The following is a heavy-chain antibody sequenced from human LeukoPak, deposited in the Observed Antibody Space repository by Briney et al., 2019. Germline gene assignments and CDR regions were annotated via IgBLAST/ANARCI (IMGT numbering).Heavy chain of an antibody. J-gene: IGHJ6*03. D-gene: IGHD6-19*01. V-gene: IGHV3-7*01. CDR3: ARINGGYSSGWYRGDYFYYHMDV. Sequence: GGSLRLSCEASGFRFSRYWMSWVRQAPGKGLEWVANIKEDGSEKYYVDPVKGRFTISRDNAENSLFLQMNSLRAEDTAVYYCARINGGYSSGWYRGDYFYYHMDVWGKGTTVTISS. CDR2: IKEDGSEK. CDR1: GFRFSRYW.